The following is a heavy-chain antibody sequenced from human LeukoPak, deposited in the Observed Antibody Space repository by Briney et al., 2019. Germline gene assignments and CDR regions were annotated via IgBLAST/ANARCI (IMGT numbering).Heavy chain of an antibody. CDR2: ILQGGVT. D-gene: IGHD1-26*01. V-gene: IGHV4-34*01. Sequence: PSETLSLTCGVSGGSFSNYIWSWVRQPPGKGLGWIGEILQGGVTNYNSSLKSRVTMSMDTSKNQFHLDLTSVTAADAGQYFCARGGRGTYMRHWGQGILVTVSS. CDR3: ARGGRGTYMRH. CDR1: GGSFSNYI. J-gene: IGHJ4*02.